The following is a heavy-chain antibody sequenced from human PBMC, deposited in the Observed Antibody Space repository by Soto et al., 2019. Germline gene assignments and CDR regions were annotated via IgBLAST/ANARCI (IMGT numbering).Heavy chain of an antibody. D-gene: IGHD1-26*01. Sequence: QVQLQESGPGLVKSSGTLSLTCAVSGGSIRSNNRWSWVRQPPGKGLEWIGEIFHGGSTNYNPSLKTRVTISVDESKNQFSLKVTSVTAADTAVYYCARVYSGSYSDSWGQGTLVTVSS. J-gene: IGHJ4*02. CDR1: GGSIRSNNR. V-gene: IGHV4-4*02. CDR2: IFHGGST. CDR3: ARVYSGSYSDS.